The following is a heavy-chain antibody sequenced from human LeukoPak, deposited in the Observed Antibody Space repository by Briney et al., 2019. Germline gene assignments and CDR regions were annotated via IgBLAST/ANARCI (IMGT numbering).Heavy chain of an antibody. CDR2: ISYDGSNI. CDR1: GFTLSTYG. V-gene: IGHV3-30*18. Sequence: GGSLRLSCAASGFTLSTYGMHWVRQAPGKGLEWVAVISYDGSNIYYGGSVKGRFTISRDNSRNRLYLQMNSLRSEDTAIYYCAKERIRFQFFFDYWGQGTPVTVSS. CDR3: AKERIRFQFFFDY. J-gene: IGHJ4*02. D-gene: IGHD3-3*02.